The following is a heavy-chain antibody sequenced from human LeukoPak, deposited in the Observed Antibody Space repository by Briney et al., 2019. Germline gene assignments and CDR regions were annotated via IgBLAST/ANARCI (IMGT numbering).Heavy chain of an antibody. CDR1: GGSISSSSYY. CDR2: IYYSGST. V-gene: IGHV4-39*01. J-gene: IGHJ5*02. Sequence: SETLSLTCTVSGGSISSSSYYWGWMRQPPGKGLEWIGSIYYSGSTYYNPSLKSRVTISVDTSRNQFSLKLSSVTAADTAVYYCARTYGDYVNWFDPWGQGTLVTVSS. CDR3: ARTYGDYVNWFDP. D-gene: IGHD4-17*01.